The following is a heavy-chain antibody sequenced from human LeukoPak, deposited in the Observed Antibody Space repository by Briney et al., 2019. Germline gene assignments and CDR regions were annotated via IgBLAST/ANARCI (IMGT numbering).Heavy chain of an antibody. CDR2: VKQDGNEK. Sequence: GGSLRLSCAASGFTFTSDWMTWVRQAPGKGLEWVANVKQDGNEKYYVDSVKGRFTVSRDNAKNSLYLQMNSLRADDTAVYYCARGPGLDSWGQGTLVTVSS. D-gene: IGHD7-27*01. CDR3: ARGPGLDS. V-gene: IGHV3-7*01. J-gene: IGHJ4*02. CDR1: GFTFTSDW.